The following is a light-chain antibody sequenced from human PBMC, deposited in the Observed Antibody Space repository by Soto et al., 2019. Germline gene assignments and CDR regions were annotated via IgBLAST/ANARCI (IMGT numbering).Light chain of an antibody. V-gene: IGLV2-14*01. CDR1: SSDVGSYNY. J-gene: IGLJ1*01. CDR3: SSYRSSSPYV. CDR2: QVT. Sequence: QSALTQPASVSGSPGQSITISCTGTSSDVGSYNYVSWHQQHPGQAPKLMIYQVTNRASGVPDRFSASKSGNTASLTISGXQXXDXADYYCSSYRSSSPYVFGTGTKVTVL.